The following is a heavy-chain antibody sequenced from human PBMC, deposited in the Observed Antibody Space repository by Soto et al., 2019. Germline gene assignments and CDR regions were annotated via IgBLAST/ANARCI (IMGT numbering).Heavy chain of an antibody. CDR2: IIPIFGTA. CDR3: ARDDLDIPMIPVGAFDI. J-gene: IGHJ3*02. Sequence: SVKVSCKASGGTFSSYAISWVRQAPGQGLEWMGGIIPIFGTANYAQKFQGRVTITADESTSTAYMELSSLRSEDTAAYYCARDDLDIPMIPVGAFDIWGQGTMVTVSS. V-gene: IGHV1-69*13. D-gene: IGHD3-22*01. CDR1: GGTFSSYA.